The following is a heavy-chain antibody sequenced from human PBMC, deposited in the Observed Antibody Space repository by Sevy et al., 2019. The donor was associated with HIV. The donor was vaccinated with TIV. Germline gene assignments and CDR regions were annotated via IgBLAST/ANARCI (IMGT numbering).Heavy chain of an antibody. V-gene: IGHV3-15*01. CDR1: GFTFSRAW. CDR2: IKSNSNGGTI. J-gene: IGHJ2*01. Sequence: GGSLRLSCAASGFTFSRAWMSWVRQAPGKGLEWVGRIKSNSNGGTIDYAAPVKGRFSISRDDSKNTVYLQMNSLNTDDTTIYYCATDRGRTSSMYFDLWGRGTLVTVSS. CDR3: ATDRGRTSSMYFDL. D-gene: IGHD3-10*01.